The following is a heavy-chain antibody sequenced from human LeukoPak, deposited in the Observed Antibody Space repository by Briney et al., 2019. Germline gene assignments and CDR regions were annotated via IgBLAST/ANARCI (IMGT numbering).Heavy chain of an antibody. J-gene: IGHJ5*02. CDR2: IYYSGST. Sequence: SETLSLTCTVSGGSVSSGSYYWSWLRQPPGKGPEWIGYIYYSGSTNYNPSLKSRVTISVDTSKNQFSLKLSSVTAADTAVYYCARLRYYYGSSGYRNWFDPWGQGTLVTVSS. V-gene: IGHV4-61*01. CDR1: GGSVSSGSYY. CDR3: ARLRYYYGSSGYRNWFDP. D-gene: IGHD3-22*01.